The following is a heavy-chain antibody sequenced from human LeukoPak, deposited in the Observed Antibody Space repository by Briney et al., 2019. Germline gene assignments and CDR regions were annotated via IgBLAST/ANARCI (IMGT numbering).Heavy chain of an antibody. V-gene: IGHV1-46*01. CDR2: INPSGGST. CDR3: ARGPYYYDSSGYYSSDY. D-gene: IGHD3-22*01. Sequence: ASVKVSCKASGYTFTSYYMHWVRQAPGQRLEWMGIINPSGGSTSYAQKFQGRVTMTRDTSTSTVYMELSSLRSEDTAVYYCARGPYYYDSSGYYSSDYWGQGTLVTVSS. CDR1: GYTFTSYY. J-gene: IGHJ4*02.